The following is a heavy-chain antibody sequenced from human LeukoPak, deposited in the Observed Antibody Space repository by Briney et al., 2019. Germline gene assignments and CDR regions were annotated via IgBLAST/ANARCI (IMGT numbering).Heavy chain of an antibody. D-gene: IGHD1-26*01. CDR2: IKQDGSEK. J-gene: IGHJ4*02. CDR3: AREGESYPFDY. Sequence: GGSLRLSCAASGFTFSSYWMSWVRQAPGKGLEWVANIKQDGSEKYYVNSVKGRFTISRDNAKNSLYLQMNSLRAEDTAVYYCAREGESYPFDYWGQGTLVTVSS. V-gene: IGHV3-7*03. CDR1: GFTFSSYW.